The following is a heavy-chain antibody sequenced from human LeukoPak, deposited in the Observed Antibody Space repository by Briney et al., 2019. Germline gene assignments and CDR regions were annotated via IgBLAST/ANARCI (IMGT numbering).Heavy chain of an antibody. V-gene: IGHV3-30*04. CDR2: ITNDGYTK. CDR3: ARTGDCSGTSCFRLFDI. J-gene: IGHJ3*02. Sequence: LGASLSLSFPPSGSNFDGSLMHWVPQAPGKGLGVGAEITNDGYTKDYAVSVRGRCTISRDNSYSTLFLQADSLSAEGTAVYCCARTGDCSGTSCFRLFDIWGQGTKVTVSS. D-gene: IGHD2-15*01. CDR1: GSNFDGSL.